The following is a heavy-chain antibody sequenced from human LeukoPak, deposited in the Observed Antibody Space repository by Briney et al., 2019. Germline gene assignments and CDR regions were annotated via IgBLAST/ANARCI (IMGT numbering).Heavy chain of an antibody. J-gene: IGHJ4*02. Sequence: SETLSLTCTVSGASISSRSYYWGWIRQPPGQGLEWIGSIFYSGSTYYNPSLRSRVTISVDTSKNQFSLKLSSVTAADTAVFYCARSRLGSFDYWGQGTLVTVSS. V-gene: IGHV4-39*01. D-gene: IGHD7-27*01. CDR1: GASISSRSYY. CDR2: IFYSGST. CDR3: ARSRLGSFDY.